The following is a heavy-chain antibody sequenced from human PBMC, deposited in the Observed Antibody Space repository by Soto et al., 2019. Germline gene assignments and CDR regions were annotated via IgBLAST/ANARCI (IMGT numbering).Heavy chain of an antibody. CDR2: ISGSGGST. V-gene: IGHV3-23*01. CDR1: GFTFSSYA. CDR3: AKLVWYNWNQGDAFDI. J-gene: IGHJ3*02. D-gene: IGHD1-20*01. Sequence: GGSLRLSCAASGFTFSSYAMSWVRQAPGKGLEWVSAISGSGGSTYYADSVKGRFTISRDNSKNTLYLQMNSLRAEDTAVYYCAKLVWYNWNQGDAFDIWGQGTMVTVSS.